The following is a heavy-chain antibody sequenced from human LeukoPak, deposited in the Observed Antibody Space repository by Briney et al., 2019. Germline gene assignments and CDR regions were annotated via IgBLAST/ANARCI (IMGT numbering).Heavy chain of an antibody. Sequence: GGSLRLSCAASGFTFSSYDMHWVRQATGRGLEWVSAIGTAGDTYYPGSVKGRFTISRDNAKNSLYLQMNSLRAEDTAVYYCAREGVGYDSSGYSDYWGQGTLVTVSS. V-gene: IGHV3-13*01. CDR2: IGTAGDT. J-gene: IGHJ4*02. CDR1: GFTFSSYD. CDR3: AREGVGYDSSGYSDY. D-gene: IGHD3-22*01.